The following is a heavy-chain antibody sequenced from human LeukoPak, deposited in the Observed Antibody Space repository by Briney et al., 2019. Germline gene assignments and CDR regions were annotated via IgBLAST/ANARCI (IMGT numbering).Heavy chain of an antibody. D-gene: IGHD2-15*01. CDR3: ARQSSEAAPFDY. J-gene: IGHJ4*02. CDR1: GDSISRGGYY. V-gene: IGHV4-31*03. Sequence: PSETLSLTCTVSGDSISRGGYYWSWIRQHPGTGLEWIGYIYHSGSTYYNPSLKSRLTISVDRSKNRFALKLSSATAADTAVYYCARQSSEAAPFDYWGQGTLVTVSS. CDR2: IYHSGST.